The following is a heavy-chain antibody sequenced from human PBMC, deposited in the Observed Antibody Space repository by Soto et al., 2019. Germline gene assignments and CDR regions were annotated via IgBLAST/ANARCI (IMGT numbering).Heavy chain of an antibody. Sequence: EVQLVESGGGLVQPGGSLRLSCAASGFTVSSNYMSWVRQAPGKGLGWVSVIYSGGSTYYADSVKGRFTISRDNSKNTLYLQMNSLRAEDTAVYYRARDLVSGSYLDYWGQGTLVTVSS. CDR1: GFTVSSNY. CDR2: IYSGGST. J-gene: IGHJ4*02. V-gene: IGHV3-66*01. CDR3: ARDLVSGSYLDY. D-gene: IGHD1-26*01.